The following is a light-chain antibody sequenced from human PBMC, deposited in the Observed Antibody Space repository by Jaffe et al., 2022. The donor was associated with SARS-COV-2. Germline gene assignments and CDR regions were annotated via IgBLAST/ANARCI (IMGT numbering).Light chain of an antibody. J-gene: IGLJ1*01. CDR2: TNN. CDR1: SSNIGSHT. CDR3: AAWDDSLNAYV. Sequence: QSVLIQPPSASGTPGQGVTISCSGSSSNIGSHTVNWYRQLPGTAPKLLFSTNNRRPSGVPDRISGSKSGTSASLTISGLQSEDEADYYCAAWDDSLNAYVFGTATTVTVL. V-gene: IGLV1-44*01.